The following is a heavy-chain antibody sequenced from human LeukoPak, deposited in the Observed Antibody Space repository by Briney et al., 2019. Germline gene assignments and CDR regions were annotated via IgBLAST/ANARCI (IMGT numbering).Heavy chain of an antibody. D-gene: IGHD1-26*01. V-gene: IGHV3-48*01. CDR1: GFTFSSYS. CDR3: ARGYGSYDY. Sequence: GGSLRLSCAASGFTFSSYSMNWVRQAPGKGLEWVSYISSSSSTIYYADSVKSRFTISRDNAKNSLYLQMNSLRAEDTAVYYCARGYGSYDYWGQGTLVTVSS. J-gene: IGHJ4*02. CDR2: ISSSSSTI.